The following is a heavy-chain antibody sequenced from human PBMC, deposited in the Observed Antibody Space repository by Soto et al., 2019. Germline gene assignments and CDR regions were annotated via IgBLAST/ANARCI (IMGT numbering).Heavy chain of an antibody. CDR3: AREPYTSSSVNY. J-gene: IGHJ4*02. CDR1: GFTVSSNC. V-gene: IGHV3-53*01. Sequence: GSLRLSCAASGFTVSSNCLSWVRQAPGKGLEWVSVIYSGGSTLYADSVKGRFTISRDNSKNTLYLQMNSLRAEDTAMYYCAREPYTSSSVNYWGQGTLVTVSS. D-gene: IGHD6-13*01. CDR2: IYSGGST.